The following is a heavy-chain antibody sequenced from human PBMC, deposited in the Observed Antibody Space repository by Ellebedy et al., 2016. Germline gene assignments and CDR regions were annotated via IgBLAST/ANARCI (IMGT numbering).Heavy chain of an antibody. CDR2: MSYERGLT. Sequence: GESLKISCAASGFILSNYPMHWVRQAPGKGLEWVAGMSYERGLTFYADSVKGRFTISRDDSGNTLHLQINSLRPDDTAVYYCAKVCCTPPYLDSWGQGTLVTVAS. CDR3: AKVCCTPPYLDS. J-gene: IGHJ4*02. CDR1: GFILSNYP. V-gene: IGHV3-30*04. D-gene: IGHD2-8*01.